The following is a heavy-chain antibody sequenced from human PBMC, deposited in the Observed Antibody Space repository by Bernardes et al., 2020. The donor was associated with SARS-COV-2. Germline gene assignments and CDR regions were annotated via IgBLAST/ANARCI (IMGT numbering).Heavy chain of an antibody. CDR2: LYSGGPT. D-gene: IGHD3-3*01. CDR1: GFTVRSTS. V-gene: IGHV3-53*01. CDR3: ARDTDYDFWSGYRKTLDY. J-gene: IGHJ4*02. Sequence: GGSLRLSCAASGFTVRSTSMTWVRQAPGTGLEWVSVLYSGGPTYYADSVRGRFSISRDNSKNTLSLQMHSLRAEDTAVYYCARDTDYDFWSGYRKTLDYWGQGTLVTVSA.